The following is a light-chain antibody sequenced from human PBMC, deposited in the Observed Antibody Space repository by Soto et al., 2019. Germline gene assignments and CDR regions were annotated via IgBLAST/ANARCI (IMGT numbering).Light chain of an antibody. J-gene: IGLJ2*01. CDR3: AAWDDSLNGPV. Sequence: QSVLTQPRSASGTPGQRVTISCSGSSSNIGGNPVNWYQQLPGTAPKLLIYSDNQRPSGVPDRFSGSKSGTSASLAISGLQSDEEADYYCAAWDDSLNGPVFGGGTKLTVL. CDR2: SDN. V-gene: IGLV1-44*01. CDR1: SSNIGGNP.